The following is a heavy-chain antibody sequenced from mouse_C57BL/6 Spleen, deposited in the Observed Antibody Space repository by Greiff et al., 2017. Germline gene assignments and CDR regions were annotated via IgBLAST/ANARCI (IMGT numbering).Heavy chain of an antibody. CDR3: ARSDGGGDY. CDR2: IYPGNGDT. D-gene: IGHD1-1*02. CDR1: GYTFTSYN. V-gene: IGHV1-12*01. J-gene: IGHJ2*01. Sequence: LQQSGAALVRLGASVKMSCKASGYTFTSYNIHWVKQTPRQVLEWIGAIYPGNGDTSYNQKFKGKATLTVYKSSSTAYMQLSSLTSEDSAVYFCARSDGGGDYWGQCTTLTVSS.